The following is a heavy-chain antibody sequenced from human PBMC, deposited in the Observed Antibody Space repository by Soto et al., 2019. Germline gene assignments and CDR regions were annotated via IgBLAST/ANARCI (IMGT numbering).Heavy chain of an antibody. CDR2: IYYSGST. Sequence: SETLSLTCTVSGGSISSYYWSWIRQPPGKGLEWIGYIYYSGSTNYNPSLKSRVAISVDTSKNQFSLKLSSGTAADTAVYYCARGGPRVLMVYAGHALETCGQRNMLPVSS. D-gene: IGHD2-8*01. CDR3: ARGGPRVLMVYAGHALET. CDR1: GGSISSYY. V-gene: IGHV4-59*08. J-gene: IGHJ4*03.